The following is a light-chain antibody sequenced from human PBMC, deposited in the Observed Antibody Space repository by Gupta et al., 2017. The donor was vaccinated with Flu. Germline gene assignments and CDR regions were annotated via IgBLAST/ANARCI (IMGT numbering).Light chain of an antibody. CDR1: SDNVGNEG. Sequence: TATLTCTGNSDNVGNEGAIWLQQPQGHPPKLLFYRNNNRPSRISERFSASRSGNTASLTITGLQPEDEADYYCSAWDSSLHIWVFGGGTKLTVL. CDR3: SAWDSSLHIWV. J-gene: IGLJ3*02. V-gene: IGLV10-54*04. CDR2: RNN.